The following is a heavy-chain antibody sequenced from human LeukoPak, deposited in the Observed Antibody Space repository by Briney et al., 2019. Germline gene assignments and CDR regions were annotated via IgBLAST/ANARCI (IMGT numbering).Heavy chain of an antibody. V-gene: IGHV4-34*01. CDR1: GGSFSGYY. CDR3: AREGRLRYFVWLLSGDYFDY. CDR2: INHSGST. Sequence: KPSETLTLTCAAYGGSFSGYYWNWIRQPPGKGLEWIGEINHSGSTNYNPYPKNRGTISLGASKNQFSLKLSSVTAADTAVYYCAREGRLRYFVWLLSGDYFDYWGQGTLVTVSP. D-gene: IGHD3-9*01. J-gene: IGHJ4*02.